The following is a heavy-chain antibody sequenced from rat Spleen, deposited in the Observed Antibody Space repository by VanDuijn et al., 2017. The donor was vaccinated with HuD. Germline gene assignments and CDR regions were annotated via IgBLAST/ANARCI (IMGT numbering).Heavy chain of an antibody. CDR2: ISYDGSST. D-gene: IGHD1-9*01. J-gene: IGHJ2*01. V-gene: IGHV5-7*01. Sequence: EVQLVESGGGLVQPGRSLKLSCAASGFTFSSFPMAWVRQAPKKGLEWVATISYDGSSTYYRDSVKGRFTISRANAKSTLNLQMDSLRSEDTATYYCARRHYGYTDYFDYWGQGVMVTVSS. CDR3: ARRHYGYTDYFDY. CDR1: GFTFSSFP.